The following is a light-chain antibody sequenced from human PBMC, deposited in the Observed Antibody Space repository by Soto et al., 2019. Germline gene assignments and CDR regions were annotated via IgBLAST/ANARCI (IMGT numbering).Light chain of an antibody. J-gene: IGKJ4*02. CDR1: QSVRSY. CDR3: QQSYTSPLT. Sequence: DIQMTQSPSSVSASVGDRGTIACRAGQSVRSYLKWYQHKPGKAPNLLISASSTLQSWVPSRFSGGGSGTDCTITISSLQPEDFATYYCQQSYTSPLTFGGGTKVEI. V-gene: IGKV1-39*01. CDR2: ASS.